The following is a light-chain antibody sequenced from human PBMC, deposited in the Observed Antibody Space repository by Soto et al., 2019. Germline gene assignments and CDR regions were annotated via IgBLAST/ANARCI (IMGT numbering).Light chain of an antibody. CDR1: QTVCSN. J-gene: IGKJ1*01. Sequence: EIVMTQSPVTLSVSPGETATLSRRASQTVCSNLAWYHQKPGQAPRLLIYGASTRATGIPARFSGSGSGTEFTLTISSLQSEDFAVYYCQQHNDWPATFGQGTKVEIK. V-gene: IGKV3-15*01. CDR2: GAS. CDR3: QQHNDWPAT.